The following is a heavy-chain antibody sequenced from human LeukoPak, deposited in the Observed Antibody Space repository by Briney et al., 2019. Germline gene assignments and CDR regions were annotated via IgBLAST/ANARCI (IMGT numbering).Heavy chain of an antibody. Sequence: SETLSLTCTVSGGSISSSSYYWGWIRQPPGKGLEWIGYIYYSGSTYYNPSLKSRVTISVDTSKNQFSLKLSSVTAADTAVYYCARDSSVIASRWDRIPIFSFGYYGMDVWGQGATVTVSS. CDR3: ARDSSVIASRWDRIPIFSFGYYGMDV. J-gene: IGHJ6*02. CDR1: GGSISSSSYY. CDR2: IYYSGST. D-gene: IGHD2-21*01. V-gene: IGHV4-30-4*08.